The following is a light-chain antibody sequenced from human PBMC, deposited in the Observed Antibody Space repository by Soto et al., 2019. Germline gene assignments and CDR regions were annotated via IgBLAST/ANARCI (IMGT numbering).Light chain of an antibody. V-gene: IGLV1-47*01. Sequence: QSVLTQPPPASGTPGQRVTISCSGSSSNIGSNYVYWYQQLPATAPKLLIYRSTQRPSGVPDRFSGSKSGTSASLAISGLRSEDEADYYCAAWDDSLSGVLFGGGTKLTVL. CDR3: AAWDDSLSGVL. CDR1: SSNIGSNY. CDR2: RST. J-gene: IGLJ2*01.